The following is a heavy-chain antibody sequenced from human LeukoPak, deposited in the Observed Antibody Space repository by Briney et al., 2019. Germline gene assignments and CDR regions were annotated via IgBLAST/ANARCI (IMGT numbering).Heavy chain of an antibody. CDR1: EFNFDDYA. CDR2: INWNGGTT. D-gene: IGHD3-22*01. V-gene: IGHV3-20*04. CDR3: VRNRYYYDSSGSSPLYLSYYYMDV. Sequence: GGSLRLSCEASEFNFDDYAMAWVRQAPGKGLEWVAGINWNGGTTSYADSVKGRFTISRDNAKNSLYLQMNSLRAEDAALYYCVRNRYYYDSSGSSPLYLSYYYMDVWGKGTTVTVSS. J-gene: IGHJ6*03.